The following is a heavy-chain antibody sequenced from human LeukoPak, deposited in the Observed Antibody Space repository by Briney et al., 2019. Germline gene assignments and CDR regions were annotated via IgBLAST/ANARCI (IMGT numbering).Heavy chain of an antibody. CDR3: ARGDNSGWRNVYYFDY. J-gene: IGHJ4*02. CDR2: ISSSSSYI. V-gene: IGHV3-21*01. Sequence: PGGSLRLSCAASGFTFSKYAISWVRQAPGKGLEWVSSISSSSSYIYYADSVKGRFTISRDNAKNSLYLQMNSLRAEDTAVYYCARGDNSGWRNVYYFDYWGQGTPVTVSS. CDR1: GFTFSKYA. D-gene: IGHD6-19*01.